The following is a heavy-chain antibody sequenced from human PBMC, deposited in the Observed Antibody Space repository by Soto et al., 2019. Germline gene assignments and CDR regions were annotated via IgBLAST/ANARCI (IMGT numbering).Heavy chain of an antibody. J-gene: IGHJ6*02. D-gene: IGHD3-10*01. CDR3: VRNWRYYGGDYYYGMDA. CDR2: IYWDDDE. Sequence: ITLKESGPTLVKPTQTLTLTCTFSGFSLNTGGVGVGWVRQPRGKAMEWLAVIYWDDDEVYRPSLRSRLNIAKVTITNHVVLTMTNMDPEDPATYYGVRNWRYYGGDYYYGMDAWGQGTTVTVSS. CDR1: GFSLNTGGVG. V-gene: IGHV2-5*02.